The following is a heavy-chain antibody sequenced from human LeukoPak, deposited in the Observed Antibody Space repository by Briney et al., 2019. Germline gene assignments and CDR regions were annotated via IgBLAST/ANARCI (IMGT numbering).Heavy chain of an antibody. J-gene: IGHJ4*02. CDR3: ARTRGASRIYYFGY. Sequence: GGSLRLSCAASGFTFSSYNMNWVRQAPGKGLEWVSYTSSNTRVIHYADSVKGRFTISRDNAKNSLFLHMNSLRADDTAVYYCARTRGASRIYYFGYWGQGALVTVSS. CDR2: TSSNTRVI. D-gene: IGHD2/OR15-2a*01. V-gene: IGHV3-48*04. CDR1: GFTFSSYN.